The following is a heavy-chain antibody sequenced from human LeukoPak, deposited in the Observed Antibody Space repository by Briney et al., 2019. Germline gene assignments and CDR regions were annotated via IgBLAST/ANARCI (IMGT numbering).Heavy chain of an antibody. V-gene: IGHV3-74*01. CDR3: AREMGSRYGGNSDAFDI. CDR1: GFTFSSYW. D-gene: IGHD4-23*01. CDR2: INSDGSNT. J-gene: IGHJ3*02. Sequence: GGSLRLSCAASGFTFSSYWMHWVRQAPAKGLVWVSRINSDGSNTNYADSVKGRFTISRDNAKNALYLQMNSLRAEDTAVYYCAREMGSRYGGNSDAFDIWGQGTMVTVSS.